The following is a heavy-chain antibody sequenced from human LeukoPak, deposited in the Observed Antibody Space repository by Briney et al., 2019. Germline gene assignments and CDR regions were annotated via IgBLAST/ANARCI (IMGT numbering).Heavy chain of an antibody. CDR1: GFTFSIYW. CDR2: INSDGSST. Sequence: PGGSLRLSCAASGFTFSIYWMHWVRQAPGKGLVWVSRINSDGSSTSYADSVKGRFTISRDNAKNTLYLQMNSLRAEGSALYYCARDEDWSGYYGAFDIWGQGTMVTVSS. CDR3: ARDEDWSGYYGAFDI. V-gene: IGHV3-74*01. J-gene: IGHJ3*02. D-gene: IGHD3-3*01.